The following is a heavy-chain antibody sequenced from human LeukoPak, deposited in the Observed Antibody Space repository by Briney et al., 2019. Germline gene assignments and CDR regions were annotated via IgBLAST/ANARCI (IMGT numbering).Heavy chain of an antibody. CDR2: MNPNSGNT. J-gene: IGHJ5*02. Sequence: GASVKVSCKASGYTFTSYDINWVRQATGQGLEWMGWMNPNSGNTGYAQKFQGRVTMTRNTSISTAYMELSSLRSEDTAVYYCARALGYCSSTSCYGGEFDPWGQGTLVTVSS. CDR3: ARALGYCSSTSCYGGEFDP. V-gene: IGHV1-8*01. CDR1: GYTFTSYD. D-gene: IGHD2-2*01.